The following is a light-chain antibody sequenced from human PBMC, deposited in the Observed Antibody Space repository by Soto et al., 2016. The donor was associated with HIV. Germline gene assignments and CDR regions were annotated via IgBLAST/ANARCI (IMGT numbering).Light chain of an antibody. CDR3: YSAADYNLV. Sequence: SYELTQPSSVSVSPGQTARITCSGDVLAQKYGRWFQQKPGQAPMLVIYNDSERPSGIPERFSGSSSGTTVTLTISGAQVEDEADYYCYSAADYNLVFGGRD. CDR2: NDS. J-gene: IGLJ2*01. V-gene: IGLV3-27*01. CDR1: VLAQKY.